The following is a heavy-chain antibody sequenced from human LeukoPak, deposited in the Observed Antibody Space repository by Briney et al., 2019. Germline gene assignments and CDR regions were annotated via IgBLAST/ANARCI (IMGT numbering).Heavy chain of an antibody. J-gene: IGHJ4*02. CDR1: GYSLTAYY. Sequence: ASVKVSCKASGYSLTAYYLHWVRQAPGQGLEWIGIIIPSGGSTTYAQKFQGRVTMTSDTSTNTVCMELSSLESDDTAVYYCARVGYGYFDFWGQGTLVTVAS. CDR2: IIPSGGST. D-gene: IGHD5-12*01. V-gene: IGHV1-46*01. CDR3: ARVGYGYFDF.